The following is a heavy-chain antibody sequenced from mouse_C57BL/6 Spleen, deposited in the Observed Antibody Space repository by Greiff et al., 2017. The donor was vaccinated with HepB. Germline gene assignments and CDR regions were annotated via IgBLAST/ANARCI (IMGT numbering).Heavy chain of an antibody. CDR3: ARSGYDRRFYAMDY. D-gene: IGHD2-2*01. CDR1: GYAFSSYW. J-gene: IGHJ4*01. Sequence: VQLQESGAELVKPGASVKISCKASGYAFSSYWMNWVKQRPGKGLEWIGQIYPGDGDTNYNGKFKGKATLTADKSSSTAYMQLSSLTSEDSAVYFCARSGYDRRFYAMDYWGQGTSVTVSS. V-gene: IGHV1-80*01. CDR2: IYPGDGDT.